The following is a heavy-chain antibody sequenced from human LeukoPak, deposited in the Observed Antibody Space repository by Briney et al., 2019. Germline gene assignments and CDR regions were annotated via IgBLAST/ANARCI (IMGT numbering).Heavy chain of an antibody. Sequence: GGSLRLSCAPSGFIVSDNYMNWVRQAPGKGLEYVSAISSNGGGTYYAKSVKGRFTISRDNSKNTLYLQMGSLRAADTAVYYCAKGQNYYDGSGYYSTDYWGQGTPVPVSS. D-gene: IGHD3-22*01. CDR3: AKGQNYYDGSGYYSTDY. J-gene: IGHJ4*02. CDR2: ISSNGGGT. CDR1: GFIVSDNY. V-gene: IGHV3-64*01.